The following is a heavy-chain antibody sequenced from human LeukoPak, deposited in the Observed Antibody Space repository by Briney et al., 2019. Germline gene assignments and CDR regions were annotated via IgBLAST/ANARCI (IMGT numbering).Heavy chain of an antibody. D-gene: IGHD2-2*01. Sequence: GGSLRLSCAASGFTVSTNYMTWVRQAPGKGLEWVSVIYSGGSGGSTHYADPVRGRFTISRDNFKNTLYLQMNSLRAEDTAVYYCAREGGLGYCSTTSCAYDCWGQGTLVTLSS. CDR3: AREGGLGYCSTTSCAYDC. CDR2: IYSGGSGGST. CDR1: GFTVSTNY. J-gene: IGHJ4*02. V-gene: IGHV3-53*01.